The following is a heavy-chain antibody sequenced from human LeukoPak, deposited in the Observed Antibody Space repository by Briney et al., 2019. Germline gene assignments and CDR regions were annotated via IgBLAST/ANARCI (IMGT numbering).Heavy chain of an antibody. V-gene: IGHV1-2*02. Sequence: ASVKVSCKASGYTFTGYYMHWVRQAPGQGLEWMGWINPNSGGTNYAQKFQGRVTMTRDTSISTAYMELSRLRSDDTAVYYCARFATNFWSGYSFDYWGQGTLVTVSS. J-gene: IGHJ4*02. CDR3: ARFATNFWSGYSFDY. D-gene: IGHD3-3*01. CDR2: INPNSGGT. CDR1: GYTFTGYY.